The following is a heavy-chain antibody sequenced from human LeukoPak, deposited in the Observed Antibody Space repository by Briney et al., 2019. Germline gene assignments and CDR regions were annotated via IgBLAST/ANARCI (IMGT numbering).Heavy chain of an antibody. D-gene: IGHD3-22*01. CDR3: ARASPYYYDSSGNPGQTPFDY. V-gene: IGHV3-23*01. Sequence: PGGSLRLSCAASGFTFSSYAMSWVRQAPGKGLEWVSAISGSGGSTYYADSVKGRFTISRDNSKNTLYLQMNSLRAEDTAVYYCARASPYYYDSSGNPGQTPFDYWGQGTLVTVSS. CDR1: GFTFSSYA. CDR2: ISGSGGST. J-gene: IGHJ4*02.